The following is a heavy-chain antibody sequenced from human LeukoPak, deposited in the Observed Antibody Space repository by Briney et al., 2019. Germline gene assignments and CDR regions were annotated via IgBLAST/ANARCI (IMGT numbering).Heavy chain of an antibody. CDR1: GYTFTGYY. D-gene: IGHD3-16*01. Sequence: ASVKVSCKASGYTFTGYYMHWVRQAPGQGLEWMGWINPNSGGTNYAQKFQGWATMTRDTSISTAYMELSRLRSDDTAVYYCAREVWAPGYYYGMDVWGQGTTVTVSS. V-gene: IGHV1-2*04. J-gene: IGHJ6*02. CDR3: AREVWAPGYYYGMDV. CDR2: INPNSGGT.